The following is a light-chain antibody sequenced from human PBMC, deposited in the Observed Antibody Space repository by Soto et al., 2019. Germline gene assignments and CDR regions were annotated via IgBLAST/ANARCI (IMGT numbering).Light chain of an antibody. V-gene: IGLV2-8*01. CDR1: SSDVGGDNY. CDR3: SSYAGSTNFV. CDR2: EVS. J-gene: IGLJ1*01. Sequence: QSALTQPPSASGSPGQSVTISCTGTSSDVGGDNYVSWYQQHPGKAPKLMIYEVSKRPSGVPDRFSGSKSGNTASLTVSGLQAEDEDDYYCSSYAGSTNFVFGTGTKVTVL.